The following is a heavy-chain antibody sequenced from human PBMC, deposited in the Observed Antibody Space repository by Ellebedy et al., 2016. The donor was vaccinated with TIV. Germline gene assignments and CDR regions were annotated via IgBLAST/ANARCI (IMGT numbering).Heavy chain of an antibody. J-gene: IGHJ4*02. Sequence: ASVKVSXXASGYTFTSYGISWVRQAPGQGLEWMGWISAYNGNTNYAQKLQGRVTMTTDTSTSTAYMELRSLRSEDTAVYYCARSPPNCGGDCLKYWGQGTLVTVSS. D-gene: IGHD2-21*02. CDR2: ISAYNGNT. CDR1: GYTFTSYG. CDR3: ARSPPNCGGDCLKY. V-gene: IGHV1-18*01.